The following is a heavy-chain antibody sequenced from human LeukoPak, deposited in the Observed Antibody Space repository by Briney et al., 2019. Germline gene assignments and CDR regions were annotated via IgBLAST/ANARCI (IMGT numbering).Heavy chain of an antibody. CDR1: GFSLSSYE. CDR2: ISSSARTI. Sequence: AGSLRLSCAASGFSLSSYEMTWVRQAPPKEREWVSAISSSARTIYYADSVKGRFTIYREKAKTSLYLKMNSLRAEDTAVYYCARERGGSYISTEDFDQWGQGTLVTVSS. J-gene: IGHJ4*02. D-gene: IGHD1-26*01. CDR3: ARERGGSYISTEDFDQ. V-gene: IGHV3-48*03.